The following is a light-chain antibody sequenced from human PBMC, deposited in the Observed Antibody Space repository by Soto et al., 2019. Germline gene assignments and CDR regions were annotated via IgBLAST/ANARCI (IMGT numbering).Light chain of an antibody. V-gene: IGLV2-23*02. CDR1: SSDVGSYNL. Sequence: SPLPQPASLSGSPGQSITFSGTGTSSDVGSYNLVSWYQQHPGKAPKLMIYEVSKRPSGVSNRFSGSKSGNTASLTISGLQAEDEADYNCCSYAGSSTYVFGTGTKVTV. J-gene: IGLJ1*01. CDR2: EVS. CDR3: CSYAGSSTYV.